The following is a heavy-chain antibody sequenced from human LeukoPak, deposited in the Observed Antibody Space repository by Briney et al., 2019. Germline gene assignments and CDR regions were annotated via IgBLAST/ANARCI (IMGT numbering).Heavy chain of an antibody. CDR2: IIPIFGTA. CDR3: ARDRLDDYYYYYYMDV. D-gene: IGHD6-25*01. CDR1: GGTFSSYA. Sequence: SVKVSCKASGGTFSSYAISWVRQAPGQGLEWMGGIIPIFGTANYAQKFQGRVTITADKSTSTAYMELSSLRSEDTAVYYCARDRLDDYYYYYYMDVWGKGTTVTVSS. J-gene: IGHJ6*03. V-gene: IGHV1-69*06.